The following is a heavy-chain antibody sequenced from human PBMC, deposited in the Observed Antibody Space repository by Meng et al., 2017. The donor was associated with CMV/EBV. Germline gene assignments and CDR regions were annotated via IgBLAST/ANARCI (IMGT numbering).Heavy chain of an antibody. Sequence: GESLKISCAASGFTFSSYSMNWVRQAPGKGLEWVSSISSSSSYIYYADSVKGRFTISRDKAKNSLYLQMNSLRAEDTAVYYCARDDDESHYYYYGMDVWGQGTTVTVSS. CDR2: ISSSSSYI. CDR1: GFTFSSYS. CDR3: ARDDDESHYYYYGMDV. J-gene: IGHJ6*02. V-gene: IGHV3-21*01.